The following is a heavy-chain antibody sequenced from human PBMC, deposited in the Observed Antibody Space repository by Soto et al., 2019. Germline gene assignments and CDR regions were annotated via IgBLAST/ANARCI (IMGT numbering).Heavy chain of an antibody. CDR1: VASISSGGYY. V-gene: IGHV4-31*03. J-gene: IGHJ5*02. Sequence: QVQLQESGPGLVKPSQTLSLTCTVSVASISSGGYYWSWIRQHPGAGLEWIGYIYYSGSTSYNPSLKSRVTISVDTSKNQFSLKLSSVTAADTAVYYCARESKYDTSGYPPWFAPWGQGTLVTVSS. CDR3: ARESKYDTSGYPPWFAP. CDR2: IYYSGST. D-gene: IGHD3-22*01.